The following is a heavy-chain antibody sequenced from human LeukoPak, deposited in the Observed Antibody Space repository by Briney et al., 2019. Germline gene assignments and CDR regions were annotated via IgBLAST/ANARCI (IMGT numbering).Heavy chain of an antibody. CDR2: IYYSGST. CDR3: ARGGEDDSRGNYFDY. Sequence: SQTLSLTCTVSGGSISSGGYYWSWIRQHPGKGLEWIGYIYYSGSTYYNPSLKSRVTISVDTSKNQFSLKLSSVTAADTAVYYCARGGEDDSRGNYFDYGAQGTLVTVSS. V-gene: IGHV4-31*03. J-gene: IGHJ4*02. CDR1: GGSISSGGYY. D-gene: IGHD3-22*01.